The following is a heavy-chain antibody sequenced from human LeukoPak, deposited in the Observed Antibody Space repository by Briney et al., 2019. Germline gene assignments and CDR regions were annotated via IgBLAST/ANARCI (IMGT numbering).Heavy chain of an antibody. CDR3: ARGPLSYYNEIDY. V-gene: IGHV4-61*05. J-gene: IGHJ4*02. CDR1: GGSISSSSYY. CDR2: IYYSGST. Sequence: PSETLSLTCTVSGGSISSSSYYWGWIRQPPGKGLEWIGYIYYSGSTNYNPSLKSRVTISVDTSKNQFSLKLSSVTAADTAVYYCARGPLSYYNEIDYWGQGTLVTVSS. D-gene: IGHD3-10*01.